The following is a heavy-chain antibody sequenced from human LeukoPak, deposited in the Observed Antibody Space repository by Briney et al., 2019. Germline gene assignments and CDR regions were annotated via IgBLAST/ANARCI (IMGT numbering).Heavy chain of an antibody. V-gene: IGHV1-69*13. CDR3: ARGYYYDSSGYQLRAWAFDI. D-gene: IGHD3-22*01. CDR2: IIPIFGTA. J-gene: IGHJ3*02. Sequence: SVKVSCKASGGTFSSYAISWVRQAPGRGLEWMGGIIPIFGTANYAQKFQGRVTITADESTSTAYMELSSLRSEDTAVYYCARGYYYDSSGYQLRAWAFDIWGQGTMVTVSS. CDR1: GGTFSSYA.